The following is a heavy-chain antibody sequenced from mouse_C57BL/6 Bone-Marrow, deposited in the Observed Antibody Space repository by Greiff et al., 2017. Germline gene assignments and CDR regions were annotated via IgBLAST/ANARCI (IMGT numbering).Heavy chain of an antibody. Sequence: VQLQQSGAELVRPGASVKMSCTASGFNINDDNLHWVKQRHEQGLEWIGWIDTENGATEYATKFQGKATLTANPSSIPDYLQLSRLTSKDTAVYYCATYFDYEEFAYWGQGTLGTVSA. J-gene: IGHJ3*01. D-gene: IGHD2-4*01. CDR3: ATYFDYEEFAY. CDR1: GFNINDDN. CDR2: IDTENGAT. V-gene: IGHV14-4*01.